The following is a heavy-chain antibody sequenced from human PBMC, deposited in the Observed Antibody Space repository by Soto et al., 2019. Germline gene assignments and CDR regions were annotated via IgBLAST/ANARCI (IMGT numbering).Heavy chain of an antibody. CDR1: GFTFSSYG. D-gene: IGHD3-10*01. CDR3: AKGGKGGSGSKHLDY. CDR2: ISYDGSNK. J-gene: IGHJ4*02. Sequence: QVQLVESGGGVVQPGRSLRLSCAASGFTFSSYGMHWVRQAPGKGLEWVAVISYDGSNKYYADSVKGRFTISRDNSKNTLYLQMNSLRAEDTAVYYCAKGGKGGSGSKHLDYWGQGTLVTVSS. V-gene: IGHV3-30*18.